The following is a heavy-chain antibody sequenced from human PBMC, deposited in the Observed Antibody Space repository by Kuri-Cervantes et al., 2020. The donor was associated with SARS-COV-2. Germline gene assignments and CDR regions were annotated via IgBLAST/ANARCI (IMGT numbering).Heavy chain of an antibody. CDR1: GFTFSSYG. D-gene: IGHD6-13*01. J-gene: IGHJ4*02. CDR3: ARETPEHTSSWFDF. Sequence: GESLKISCAASGFTFSSYGMHWVRQAPGKGLEWVAVIWYDGSNKYYADSVKGRFTISRDNSNNTLYLQMNSLRPEDTAVYYCARETPEHTSSWFDFWGQGSLVTVSS. CDR2: IWYDGSNK. V-gene: IGHV3-33*01.